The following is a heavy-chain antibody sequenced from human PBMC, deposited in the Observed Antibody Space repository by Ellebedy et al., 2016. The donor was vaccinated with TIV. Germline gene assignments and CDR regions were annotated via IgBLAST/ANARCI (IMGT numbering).Heavy chain of an antibody. J-gene: IGHJ3*02. CDR2: ISSDGSDT. CDR3: ARHSGGHGFDI. Sequence: PGGSLRFSCAASGFSISSHRMHWVRQAAGKGLVWVSHISSDGSDTSYADSVKGRFIISRDNAENTLNLQMSSLRAEDTALYYCARHSGGHGFDIWGQGTMVTVSP. V-gene: IGHV3-74*01. CDR1: GFSISSHR. D-gene: IGHD2-21*01.